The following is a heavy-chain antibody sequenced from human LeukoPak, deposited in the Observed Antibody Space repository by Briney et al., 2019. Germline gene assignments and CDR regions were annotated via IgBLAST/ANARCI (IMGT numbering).Heavy chain of an antibody. CDR1: GGSVSSYY. CDR3: ARGYSSGWNGRVAFAP. Sequence: SETLSLTCSVSGGSVSSYYWNWIRQPPGKGLEWIGFFYHSGGTHYNPSLKSRVTISLDTSKSQVSLNLNSVTAADTAVYYCARGYSSGWNGRVAFAPWGQGTLVTVSS. CDR2: FYHSGGT. D-gene: IGHD6-19*01. J-gene: IGHJ5*02. V-gene: IGHV4-59*02.